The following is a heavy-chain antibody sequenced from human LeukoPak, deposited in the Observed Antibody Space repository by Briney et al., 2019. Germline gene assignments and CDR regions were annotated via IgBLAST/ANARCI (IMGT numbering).Heavy chain of an antibody. J-gene: IGHJ3*02. V-gene: IGHV4-39*07. Sequence: SETLSLTCTISGDSIGRINYYWGWIRQPPGKGLEWIVSMSYSGHTYYNPSLKSRVTISVDTSKNQLSLKLSSVTAADTAVYYCARRPYSSGNYKGAFDIWGQGTMVTVSS. CDR1: GDSIGRINYY. CDR3: ARRPYSSGNYKGAFDI. D-gene: IGHD3-10*01. CDR2: MSYSGHT.